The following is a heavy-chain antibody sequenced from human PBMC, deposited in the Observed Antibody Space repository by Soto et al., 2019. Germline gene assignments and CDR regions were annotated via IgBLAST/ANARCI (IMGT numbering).Heavy chain of an antibody. D-gene: IGHD3-10*01. CDR2: INTDGSST. CDR1: GFIFSNYW. J-gene: IGHJ4*02. Sequence: GGSLRLSCAASGFIFSNYWMHWVRQAPGKGLVWVSRINTDGSSTSYADSVKGRFTISRDNAKNTLYLQMNSLRPEDTAVYYCARDFMVRGHWGQGTLVTVSS. CDR3: ARDFMVRGH. V-gene: IGHV3-74*01.